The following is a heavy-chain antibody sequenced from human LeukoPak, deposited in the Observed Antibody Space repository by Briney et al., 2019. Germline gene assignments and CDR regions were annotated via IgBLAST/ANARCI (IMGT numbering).Heavy chain of an antibody. CDR2: INNDGSST. D-gene: IGHD6-19*01. V-gene: IGHV3-74*01. Sequence: GGSLRLSCAASGFTFSSYWMHWVRQAPGKGLVWVSRINNDGSSTTYADSVKGRFTISRDTAKNTLFLQMNSLRDEDTAVYYCRAVAGPDDFWGQGTLVTVSS. CDR3: RAVAGPDDF. J-gene: IGHJ4*02. CDR1: GFTFSSYW.